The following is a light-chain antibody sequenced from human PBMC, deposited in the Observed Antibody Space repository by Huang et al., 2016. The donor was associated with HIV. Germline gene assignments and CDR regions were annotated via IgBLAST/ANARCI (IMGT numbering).Light chain of an antibody. CDR1: QDISNY. CDR3: QQFDNVPYS. J-gene: IGKJ2*03. V-gene: IGKV1-33*01. Sequence: DIQMTQSPYSLSASIGDRVTITCQKSQDISNYLNWYQQKPGKDPKLLLYDDTNAEAGCPSRCRESGTGTDFTLTISRLQPEDFATYYCQQFDNVPYSFGQGNRLEIK. CDR2: DDT.